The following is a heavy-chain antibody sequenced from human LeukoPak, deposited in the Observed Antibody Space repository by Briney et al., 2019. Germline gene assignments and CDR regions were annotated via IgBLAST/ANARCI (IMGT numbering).Heavy chain of an antibody. CDR2: ISSSSSYI. V-gene: IGHV3-21*01. CDR3: AITPVVPAAMVDY. D-gene: IGHD2-2*01. Sequence: PGGSLRLSCAASGFTFSSYSMNWVRQAPGKGLEWVSSISSSSSYIYYADSVKGRFTISRDNAKNSLYLQMNSLRAEDTAVYYCAITPVVPAAMVDYWGQGTLVTVSP. J-gene: IGHJ4*02. CDR1: GFTFSSYS.